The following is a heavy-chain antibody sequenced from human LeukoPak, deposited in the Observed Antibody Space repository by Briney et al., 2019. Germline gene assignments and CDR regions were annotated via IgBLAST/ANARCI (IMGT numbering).Heavy chain of an antibody. J-gene: IGHJ1*01. CDR3: ARDRAPYCSGGSCLWH. CDR2: IYYSGST. V-gene: IGHV4-59*01. D-gene: IGHD2-15*01. CDR1: GGSISSYY. Sequence: SETLSLTCTVSGGSISSYYWSWIRQPPGKGLEWIGYIYYSGSTNYNPSLKSRVTISVDTSKNQFSLKLSSVTAADTAVYCCARDRAPYCSGGSCLWHWGEGSLVTVSS.